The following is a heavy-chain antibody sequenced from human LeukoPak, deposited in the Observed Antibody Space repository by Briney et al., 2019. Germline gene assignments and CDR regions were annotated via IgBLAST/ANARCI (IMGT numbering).Heavy chain of an antibody. CDR3: ARGYSGYDYFDY. V-gene: IGHV4-59*01. CDR2: IYYSGST. J-gene: IGHJ4*02. Sequence: SETLSLTCTVSGGSISSYYWSWIRQPPGKGLKWIGYIYYSGSTIYNPSLKSRVTISVDTSKNQFSLKLSSVTAADTAVYYCARGYSGYDYFDYWGQGTLVTVFS. D-gene: IGHD5-12*01. CDR1: GGSISSYY.